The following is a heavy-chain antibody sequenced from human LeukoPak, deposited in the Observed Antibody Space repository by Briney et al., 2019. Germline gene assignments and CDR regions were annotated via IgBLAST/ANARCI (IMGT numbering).Heavy chain of an antibody. CDR1: GFTFSSYG. CDR3: AREMATGYDAFDI. D-gene: IGHD5-24*01. J-gene: IGHJ3*02. CDR2: IRYDGSNK. Sequence: PGGSLRLSCAASGFTFSSYGMHWVRQAPGKGLEGGAFIRYDGSNKYYADSVKGRFTISRDSSKNTLYLQMNSLRAEDTAVYYCAREMATGYDAFDIWGQGTMVTVSS. V-gene: IGHV3-30*02.